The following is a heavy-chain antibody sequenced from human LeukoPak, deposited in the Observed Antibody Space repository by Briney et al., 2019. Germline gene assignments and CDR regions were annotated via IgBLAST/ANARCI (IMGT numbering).Heavy chain of an antibody. J-gene: IGHJ2*01. CDR2: ISSSGSGDNT. CDR3: AKDRTVGASYWYFDL. D-gene: IGHD1-26*01. CDR1: GVTLSSFA. V-gene: IGHV3-23*01. Sequence: GGSLRLSCEASGVTLSSFAMSWARQAPGKGLEWVSGISSSGSGDNTYYADSVKGWFTISRDSSKSTLFLHMNTLRAEDTAIYYCAKDRTVGASYWYFDLWGRGTLVTVSS.